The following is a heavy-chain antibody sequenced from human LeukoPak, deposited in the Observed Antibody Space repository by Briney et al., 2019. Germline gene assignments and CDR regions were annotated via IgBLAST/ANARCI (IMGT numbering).Heavy chain of an antibody. CDR1: GITVSSSY. V-gene: IGHV3-53*05. CDR2: IYSGGST. D-gene: IGHD1-7*01. J-gene: IGHJ5*02. CDR3: ARENYAGANWFDP. Sequence: PGGSLRLSCAASGITVSSSYLSWVRQGPGEGLEWVSLIYSGGSTFYADSVKGRFTISRDNSKNTLFLQMNSLRSEDTAVYYCARENYAGANWFDPWGQGTLVTVSS.